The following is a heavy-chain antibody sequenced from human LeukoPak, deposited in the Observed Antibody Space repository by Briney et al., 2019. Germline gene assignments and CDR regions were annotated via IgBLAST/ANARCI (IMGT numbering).Heavy chain of an antibody. D-gene: IGHD3-22*01. J-gene: IGHJ4*02. CDR1: GRSLDSGNFY. CDR3: ARRVHYYDTSGYSYYFDY. V-gene: IGHV4-61*03. CDR2: IYYSGST. Sequence: SETLSLTCTVSGRSLDSGNFYWSWIRQPPGKGLEWSGYIYYSGSTNYNPSLKSRVTISVDTSKNHFSLKLSSVTAADTAVYYCARRVHYYDTSGYSYYFDYWGQGTLVTVSS.